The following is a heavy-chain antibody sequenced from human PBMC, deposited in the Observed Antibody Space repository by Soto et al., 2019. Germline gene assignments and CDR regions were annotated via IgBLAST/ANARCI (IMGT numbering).Heavy chain of an antibody. CDR1: GYTFTSYD. J-gene: IGHJ6*03. CDR3: ARGYLEWTPYYMDV. Sequence: ASVKVSCKASGYTFTSYDINWVRQATGQGLEWMGWMNPNSGNTGYAQKFQGRVTMTRNTSISTAYMELSSLRSEDTAVYYCARGYLEWTPYYMDVWGKGTTVTVSS. V-gene: IGHV1-8*01. D-gene: IGHD3-3*01. CDR2: MNPNSGNT.